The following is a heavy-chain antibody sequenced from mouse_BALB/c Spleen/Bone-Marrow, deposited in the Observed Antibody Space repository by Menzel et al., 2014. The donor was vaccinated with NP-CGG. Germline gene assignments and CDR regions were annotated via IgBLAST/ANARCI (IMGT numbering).Heavy chain of an antibody. D-gene: IGHD3-2*01. Sequence: EVKLVESGPSLVKPSQPLSLTCSVTGDSITSGYWNWIRKFPGNKLEYMGYISYSGSTYYNPSLKSRISISRDISKNQYYLQLNSVTTEDTATYYCARDSSGGILAMDYWGQGTSVTVSS. V-gene: IGHV3-8*02. CDR2: ISYSGST. CDR3: ARDSSGGILAMDY. J-gene: IGHJ4*01. CDR1: GDSITSGY.